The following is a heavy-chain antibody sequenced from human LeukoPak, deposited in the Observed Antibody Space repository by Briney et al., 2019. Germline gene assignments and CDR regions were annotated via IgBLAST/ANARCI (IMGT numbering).Heavy chain of an antibody. CDR1: GFSFSDYA. Sequence: PEGSLRLSCAASGFSFSDYALHWVRQAPGKGLEWVAIISYDGSSKEYADSLKGRFTISRDNSKNTLYLQMSSLRVEDTAVYYCARDLRWLQCFDYWGRGTLVTVSS. D-gene: IGHD5-24*01. CDR3: ARDLRWLQCFDY. CDR2: ISYDGSSK. V-gene: IGHV3-30-3*01. J-gene: IGHJ4*02.